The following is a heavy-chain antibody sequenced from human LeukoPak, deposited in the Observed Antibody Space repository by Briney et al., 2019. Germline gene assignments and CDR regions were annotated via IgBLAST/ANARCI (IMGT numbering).Heavy chain of an antibody. D-gene: IGHD3-3*01. Sequence: SETLSLTCTVAGGSISSYYWSWIRQPPGKGLEWMGYIYYSGSTNYNPSLKSRVTISVDASKNPSPLKLSSVTAADTAVYYCARGITILDYWGQGTLVTVSS. CDR1: GGSISSYY. V-gene: IGHV4-59*01. CDR2: IYYSGST. CDR3: ARGITILDY. J-gene: IGHJ4*02.